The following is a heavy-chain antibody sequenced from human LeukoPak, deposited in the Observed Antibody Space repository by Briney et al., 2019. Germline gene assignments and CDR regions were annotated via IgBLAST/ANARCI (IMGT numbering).Heavy chain of an antibody. J-gene: IGHJ4*02. D-gene: IGHD3-22*01. V-gene: IGHV5-51*01. CDR3: ARLGQGGYYDSSGYEGDH. CDR2: IYPGDSDT. Sequence: GESLKISCKGSGYSFTSYWIGWVRQMPGKGLEWMGIIYPGDSDTRYSPSFQGQVTISADKSISTAYLQWSSLKASDTAMYYCARLGQGGYYDSSGYEGDHWGQGTLVTVSS. CDR1: GYSFTSYW.